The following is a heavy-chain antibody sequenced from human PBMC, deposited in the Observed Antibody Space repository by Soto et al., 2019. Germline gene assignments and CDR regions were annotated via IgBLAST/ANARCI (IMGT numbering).Heavy chain of an antibody. J-gene: IGHJ6*02. D-gene: IGHD2-15*01. CDR2: VFHTGST. Sequence: SETLSLTCAVSGGSVTTGNWWGWVRQPPGRGLEWIGEVFHTGSTSYNPSLKSRVTLSVDKSKNQFSLKLSSVTAADTAVYYCVRLYCRGGACPYYYYYSMDVWGQGTTVTVSS. V-gene: IGHV4-4*02. CDR1: GGSVTTGNW. CDR3: VRLYCRGGACPYYYYYSMDV.